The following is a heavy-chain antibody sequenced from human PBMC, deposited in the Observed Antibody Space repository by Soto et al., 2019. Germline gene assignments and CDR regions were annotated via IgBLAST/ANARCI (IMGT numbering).Heavy chain of an antibody. CDR3: ARVQYCSGGSCYPFDY. D-gene: IGHD2-15*01. Sequence: SETLSLTCAVYGGSFSGYYWSWIRQPPGKGLEWIGEINHSGSTNYNPSLKSRVTISVDTSKNQFSLKLSSVTAADTAVYYCARVQYCSGGSCYPFDYWGQGTLVTVSS. V-gene: IGHV4-34*01. CDR2: INHSGST. J-gene: IGHJ4*02. CDR1: GGSFSGYY.